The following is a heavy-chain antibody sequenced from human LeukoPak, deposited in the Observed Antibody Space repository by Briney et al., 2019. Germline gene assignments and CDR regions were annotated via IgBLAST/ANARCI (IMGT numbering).Heavy chain of an antibody. V-gene: IGHV3-48*01. CDR2: ISSSTTTI. CDR1: GFIFSKYN. Sequence: PGGSLRLSCAASGFIFSKYNMNWVRQAPGKGLEWVSYISSSTTTIYYADSVKGPFTISRDNAKNSLYLQMNSLRAEDTAVYYCARGDNWNYGIDYWGQGTLVTVPS. D-gene: IGHD1-7*01. J-gene: IGHJ4*02. CDR3: ARGDNWNYGIDY.